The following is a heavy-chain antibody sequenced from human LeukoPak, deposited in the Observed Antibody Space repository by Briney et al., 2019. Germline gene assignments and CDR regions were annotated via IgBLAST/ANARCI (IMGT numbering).Heavy chain of an antibody. D-gene: IGHD3-3*01. Sequence: PGGSLRLSCAASGFTFSSYAMHWVRQAPGKGLEWVAYIRYDGSDKDYADSVKGRFTISRDNSKNTLYLQMNSLRAEDTAVYYCARNYDFWRGYLGPWGQGTLVTVSS. J-gene: IGHJ5*02. CDR2: IRYDGSDK. V-gene: IGHV3-30*04. CDR3: ARNYDFWRGYLGP. CDR1: GFTFSSYA.